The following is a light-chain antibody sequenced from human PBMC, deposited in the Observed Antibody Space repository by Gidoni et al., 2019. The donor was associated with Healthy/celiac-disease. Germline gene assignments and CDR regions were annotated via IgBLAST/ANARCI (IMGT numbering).Light chain of an antibody. CDR2: DAS. V-gene: IGKV3-11*01. CDR1: QSVSSY. CDR3: QQRSNWPT. J-gene: IGKJ1*01. Sequence: EIVLTQSPATLSLSPGERATLSCRASQSVSSYLAWYQQKPGQAPRLLIYDASNRATGIPARCSGSGYGTDFTLTISSLEPEDFAVYYCQQRSNWPTFGQGTKVEIK.